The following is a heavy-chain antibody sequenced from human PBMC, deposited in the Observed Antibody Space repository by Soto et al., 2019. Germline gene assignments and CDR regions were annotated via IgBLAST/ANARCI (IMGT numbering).Heavy chain of an antibody. V-gene: IGHV3-30-3*01. Sequence: PGGSLRLSCAASGSSFSSYPMHWVRQAPGKGLEWVAVISYEGSSKYYADSVKGRFTISRDNSKNTLYLQMNSLRTEDTAVYYCARARPHCSSTNCYADYYGMDVWGQGTTVTVSS. D-gene: IGHD2-2*01. CDR3: ARARPHCSSTNCYADYYGMDV. J-gene: IGHJ6*02. CDR1: GSSFSSYP. CDR2: ISYEGSSK.